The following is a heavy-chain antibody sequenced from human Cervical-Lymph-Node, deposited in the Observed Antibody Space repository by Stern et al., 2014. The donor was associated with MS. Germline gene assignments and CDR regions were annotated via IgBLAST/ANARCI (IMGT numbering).Heavy chain of an antibody. V-gene: IGHV4-4*02. J-gene: IGHJ4*02. CDR2: IHHSGST. D-gene: IGHD6-13*01. CDR1: GDSISSSDW. CDR3: ARGELAKGFDY. Sequence: QVQLVESGPGLVKPSGTLSLTCAVSGDSISSSDWWSWVRQPPGKGREWIGEIHHSGSTNYNPSLKSRVIISVDRSKNQLSLKLRSVTAADTAIYYCARGELAKGFDYWGQGTLVTVSS.